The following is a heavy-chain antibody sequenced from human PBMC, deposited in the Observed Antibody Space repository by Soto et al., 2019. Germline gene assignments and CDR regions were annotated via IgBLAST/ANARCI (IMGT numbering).Heavy chain of an antibody. D-gene: IGHD6-19*01. CDR3: ARDPGANPSGVAVAGNPLHY. J-gene: IGHJ4*02. CDR2: ISAYNGNT. V-gene: IGHV1-18*01. Sequence: ASVKVSCKASGYTFTSYGISWVRQAPGQGLEWMGWISAYNGNTNYAQKLQGRVTVTTDTSTSTAYMELRSLRSDDTAVYYCARDPGANPSGVAVAGNPLHYWGQGTLVTVSS. CDR1: GYTFTSYG.